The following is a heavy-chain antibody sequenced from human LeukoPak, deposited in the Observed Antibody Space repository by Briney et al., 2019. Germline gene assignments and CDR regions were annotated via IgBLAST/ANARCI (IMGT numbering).Heavy chain of an antibody. Sequence: GSLRLSCAASGFTVSSNYMSWVRQAPGKGLEWVSVIYSGGSTYYADSVKGRFTISRDNSKNTLYLQMNSLRAEDTAVYYCARGRYPQVGYYYGSGTRWFDPWGQGTLVTVSS. V-gene: IGHV3-53*01. D-gene: IGHD3-10*01. CDR3: ARGRYPQVGYYYGSGTRWFDP. J-gene: IGHJ5*02. CDR1: GFTVSSNY. CDR2: IYSGGST.